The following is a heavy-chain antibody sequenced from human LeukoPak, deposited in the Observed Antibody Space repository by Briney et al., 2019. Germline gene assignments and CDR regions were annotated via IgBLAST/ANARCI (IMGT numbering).Heavy chain of an antibody. J-gene: IGHJ4*02. V-gene: IGHV1-69*05. CDR3: ASRGYYDSRFYSPFDY. CDR2: TIPIFGTT. Sequence: SVKVSCKASGGSLNSYAISWVRQAPGQGLEWMGGTIPIFGTTNYAQKFQGRVTITTDESTSTAYMELSSLRSEDTAVYYCASRGYYDSRFYSPFDYWGQGTLVTVSP. D-gene: IGHD3-22*01. CDR1: GGSLNSYA.